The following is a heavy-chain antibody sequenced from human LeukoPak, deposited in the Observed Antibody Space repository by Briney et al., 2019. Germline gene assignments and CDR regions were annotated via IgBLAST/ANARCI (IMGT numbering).Heavy chain of an antibody. CDR2: IIPIFGTA. Sequence: GASVKVSCKASGGTFSSYAISWVRQAPGQGLEWMGGIIPIFGTANYAQKFQGRVTITADESTSTAYMELSSLRSEDTAVYYRALYSYGYGGYFDYWGQGTLVTVSS. CDR1: GGTFSSYA. J-gene: IGHJ4*02. D-gene: IGHD5-18*01. V-gene: IGHV1-69*13. CDR3: ALYSYGYGGYFDY.